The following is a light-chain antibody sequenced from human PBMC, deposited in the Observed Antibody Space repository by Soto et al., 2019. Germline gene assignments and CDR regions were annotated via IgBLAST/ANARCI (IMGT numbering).Light chain of an antibody. J-gene: IGKJ1*01. CDR3: QQYGSQPPCT. V-gene: IGKV3-20*01. Sequence: DIVLTQSPGTLSLSPGERVTLSCRASQSVTSSYLAWYQQKPGQAPRLLIYDASSRATGIPDRFSGSGSGTDYTRTISRRDPEDFAVYYCQQYGSQPPCTFGHGTKVDIK. CDR2: DAS. CDR1: QSVTSSY.